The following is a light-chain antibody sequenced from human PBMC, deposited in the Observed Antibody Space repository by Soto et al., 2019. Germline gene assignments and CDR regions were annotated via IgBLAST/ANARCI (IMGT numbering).Light chain of an antibody. Sequence: DNQMTQSPSSLSASVGDRVTITCRASQSISSYLNWYQQKPGKAPKLLIYAASSLQSGVPSRFSGSGSGTDFSLTISSLQPEDFATYYCQQSYSAMYTFGRGTKLEIK. CDR3: QQSYSAMYT. CDR2: AAS. V-gene: IGKV1-39*01. CDR1: QSISSY. J-gene: IGKJ2*01.